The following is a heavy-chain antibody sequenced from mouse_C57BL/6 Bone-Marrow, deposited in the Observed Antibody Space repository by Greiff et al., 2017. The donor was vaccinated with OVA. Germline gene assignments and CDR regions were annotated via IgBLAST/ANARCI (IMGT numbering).Heavy chain of an antibody. J-gene: IGHJ4*01. CDR3: ARDPAGRAMDY. CDR1: GFTFSSYA. D-gene: IGHD4-1*01. V-gene: IGHV5-4*01. CDR2: ISDGGSYT. Sequence: EVQLVESGGVLVKPGGSLKLSCAASGFTFSSYAMSWVRQTPEKRLEWVATISDGGSYTYYPDNVKGRFTISRDNAKNNLYLQMSHLKSEDTAMYYCARDPAGRAMDYWGQGTSVTVSS.